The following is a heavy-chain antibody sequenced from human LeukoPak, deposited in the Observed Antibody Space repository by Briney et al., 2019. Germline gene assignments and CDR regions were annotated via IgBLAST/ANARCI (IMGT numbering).Heavy chain of an antibody. V-gene: IGHV3-74*01. CDR2: INGDGRTI. CDR3: ASGPDGIVATIPLNY. Sequence: PGGSLRLSCAASGFTFSSYWMHWVRQAPGKGLVWVSRINGDGRTITYVDFVKGRFTISRDNAKSTLYLQMNSLRVEDTAVYYCASGPDGIVATIPLNYWGQGTLVTVSS. D-gene: IGHD5-12*01. CDR1: GFTFSSYW. J-gene: IGHJ4*02.